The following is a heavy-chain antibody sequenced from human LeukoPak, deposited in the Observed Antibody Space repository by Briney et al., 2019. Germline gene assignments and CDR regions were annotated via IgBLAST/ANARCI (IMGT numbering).Heavy chain of an antibody. V-gene: IGHV3-48*01. J-gene: IGHJ4*02. CDR3: ARGPGYGHFFDY. CDR1: GFTFSSYA. CDR2: ICSTCSTI. D-gene: IGHD4-17*01. Sequence: GGSLRLSCAASGFTFSSYAMSWVRQTPGKGLEWISYICSTCSTIYYSASVRGRFTISRDNAMDVLYLQMNSLRVEDTAVYYCARGPGYGHFFDYWGQGTLVTVSS.